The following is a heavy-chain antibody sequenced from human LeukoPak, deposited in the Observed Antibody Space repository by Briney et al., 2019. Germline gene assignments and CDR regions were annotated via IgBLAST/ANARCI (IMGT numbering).Heavy chain of an antibody. V-gene: IGHV4-34*01. J-gene: IGHJ5*02. Sequence: SETLSLTCAVYGGSFSGYYWSWIRQPPGKRLEWIGEINHSGSTNYNPSLKSRVTISVDTSKNQFSLKLGSVTAADTAVYYCARFSNHLNWFDPWGQGTLVTVSS. D-gene: IGHD4-11*01. CDR1: GGSFSGYY. CDR2: INHSGST. CDR3: ARFSNHLNWFDP.